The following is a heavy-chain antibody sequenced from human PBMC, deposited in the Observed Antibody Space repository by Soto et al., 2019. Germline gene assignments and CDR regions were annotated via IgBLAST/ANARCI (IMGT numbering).Heavy chain of an antibody. CDR2: IYPGDSDT. CDR3: ARLGTYSGSRNFDH. Sequence: GESLKISCRGSGYSFMSYWVAWVRQMPGKGLEYMGIIYPGDSDTRDSPSFQGQVTISADKSITTAYLQWNSLKASDSGMYYCARLGTYSGSRNFDHWGQGTLVTVSS. CDR1: GYSFMSYW. J-gene: IGHJ4*02. V-gene: IGHV5-51*01. D-gene: IGHD1-26*01.